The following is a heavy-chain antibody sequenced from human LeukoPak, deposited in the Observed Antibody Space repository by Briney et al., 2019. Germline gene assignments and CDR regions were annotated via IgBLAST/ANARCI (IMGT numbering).Heavy chain of an antibody. V-gene: IGHV3-23*01. J-gene: IGHJ4*02. CDR2: ISGSGGST. CDR3: AKDRRSVYYDSSGYLYFDY. D-gene: IGHD3-22*01. CDR1: GFTFSSYA. Sequence: GGSLRLSCAAFGFTFSSYAMSWVRQAPGKGLEWVSAISGSGGSTYYADSVKGRFTISRDNSKNTLYLQMNSLRAEDTAVYYCAKDRRSVYYDSSGYLYFDYWGQGTLVTVSS.